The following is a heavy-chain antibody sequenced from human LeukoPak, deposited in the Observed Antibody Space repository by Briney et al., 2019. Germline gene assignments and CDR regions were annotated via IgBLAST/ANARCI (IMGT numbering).Heavy chain of an antibody. D-gene: IGHD3-22*01. V-gene: IGHV4-39*07. CDR3: ARDPFFNYYDSSGYSADF. Sequence: PSETLSLTCTVSGGSISSSSYYWGWIRQPPGKGLEWMGSIYYSGSTYYNPSLKSRVTISVDTSKNQFSLKLSSVTAADTAVYYCARDPFFNYYDSSGYSADFWGQGTLVTVSS. J-gene: IGHJ4*02. CDR2: IYYSGST. CDR1: GGSISSSSYY.